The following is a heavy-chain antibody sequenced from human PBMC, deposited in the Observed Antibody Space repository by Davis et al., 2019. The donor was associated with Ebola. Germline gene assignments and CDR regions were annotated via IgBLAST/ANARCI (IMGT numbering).Heavy chain of an antibody. Sequence: SETLSLTCTVSGGSMSSYHWNWIRQPPGKGLEWIGNIYYSGTTNYNPSLKSRVTISRDTSKNQFSLKVSSVTAADTAVYYCARVVAAAIDWLSWFDPWGQGTLVTVSS. J-gene: IGHJ5*02. CDR2: IYYSGTT. CDR1: GGSMSSYH. D-gene: IGHD2-2*02. V-gene: IGHV4-59*12. CDR3: ARVVAAAIDWLSWFDP.